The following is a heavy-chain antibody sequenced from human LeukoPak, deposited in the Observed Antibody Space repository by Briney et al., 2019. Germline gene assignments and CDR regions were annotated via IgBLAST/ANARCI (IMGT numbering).Heavy chain of an antibody. CDR1: GYTFTGYY. CDR3: ARAVDETIQLYDY. J-gene: IGHJ4*02. D-gene: IGHD5-18*01. CDR2: INPNSGGT. Sequence: GASVKVSCKASGYTFTGYYMHWVRQAPGQGLEWMGWINPNSGGTNYAQKFQGWVTMTRDTSISTAYMELSRLRSDDTAVYYCARAVDETIQLYDYWGQGTLVTVSS. V-gene: IGHV1-2*04.